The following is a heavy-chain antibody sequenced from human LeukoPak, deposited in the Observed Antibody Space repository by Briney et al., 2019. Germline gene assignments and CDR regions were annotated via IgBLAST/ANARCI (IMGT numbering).Heavy chain of an antibody. CDR1: GYSISSAYY. CDR3: ATPLAEYYDILL. D-gene: IGHD3-9*01. CDR2: MYHSGST. Sequence: SETLSLTCSVSGYSISSAYYWGWIRQPPGKGLEWIGTMYHSGSTNYNPSLKSRVTISVDTSKNQFSLKLSSVTAADTAVYYCATPLAEYYDILLWGQGTLVTVSS. V-gene: IGHV4-38-2*02. J-gene: IGHJ4*02.